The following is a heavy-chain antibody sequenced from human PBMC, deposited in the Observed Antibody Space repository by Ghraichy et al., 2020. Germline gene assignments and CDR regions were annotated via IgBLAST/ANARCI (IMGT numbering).Heavy chain of an antibody. Sequence: RDAPSNAVLWVSAISGSGGSTYYADSVKGRFTISRDNPKNTLYLKMNSLRAEDTAVYYCAKREMTTVTKDAFDIWGQGKTAT. D-gene: IGHD4-17*01. J-gene: IGHJ3*02. CDR2: ISGSGGST. CDR3: AKREMTTVTKDAFDI. V-gene: IGHV3-23*01.